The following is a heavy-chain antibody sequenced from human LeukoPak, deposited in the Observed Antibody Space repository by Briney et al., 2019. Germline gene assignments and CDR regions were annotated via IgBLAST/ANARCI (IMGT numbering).Heavy chain of an antibody. D-gene: IGHD6-13*01. CDR3: AKDRGGYLDY. CDR2: ISWNSGSI. Sequence: PGGSLRLSCAASGFTFSNFGMHWVRQAPGKGLEWVSGISWNSGSIGYADSVKGRFTISRDNAKNSLYLQMNSLRAEDTALYYCAKDRGGYLDYWGQGTLVTVSS. CDR1: GFTFSNFG. V-gene: IGHV3-9*01. J-gene: IGHJ4*02.